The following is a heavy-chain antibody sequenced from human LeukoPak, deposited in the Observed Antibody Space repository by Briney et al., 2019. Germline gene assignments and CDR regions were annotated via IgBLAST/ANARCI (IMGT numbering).Heavy chain of an antibody. CDR1: GGSVSSGSYY. J-gene: IGHJ4*02. CDR2: IYYSGST. D-gene: IGHD7-27*01. V-gene: IGHV4-61*01. CDR3: ARAPTGDGGLFDY. Sequence: SETLSLTCTVSGGSVSSGSYYWSWIRQPPGKGLEWIGYIYYSGSTNYNPSLKSRVTISVDTSKNQFSLRLSSVTAADTAVYYCARAPTGDGGLFDYWGQGTLVTVSS.